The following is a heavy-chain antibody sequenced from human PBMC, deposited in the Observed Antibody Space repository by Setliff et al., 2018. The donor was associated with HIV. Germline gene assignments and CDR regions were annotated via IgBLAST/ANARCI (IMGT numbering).Heavy chain of an antibody. D-gene: IGHD4-17*01. CDR1: GFSFSSHW. CDR2: INSDRITT. V-gene: IGHV3-74*01. Sequence: GESLKISCAGSGFSFSSHWMHWVRQAPGKGLVWVSRINSDRITTAYADSVKGRFTISRDNAKSTLYLQMNSLRVVDTAVYYCAREDVTTSGLDLWGRGTMVTVSS. CDR3: AREDVTTSGLDL. J-gene: IGHJ3*01.